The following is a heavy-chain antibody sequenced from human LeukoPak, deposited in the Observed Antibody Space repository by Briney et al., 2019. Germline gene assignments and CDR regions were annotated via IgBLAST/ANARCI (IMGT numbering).Heavy chain of an antibody. Sequence: GGSLRLSCAASGFTFSAYWMHWVRQVPGKGLVWVSRIRSDGSITNYADSVKGRFTISRDNVKNTVYLQMNNLRAEDTAVYYCARDHGMTPDFDYWGQGTLVTVSS. CDR1: GFTFSAYW. D-gene: IGHD1-1*01. CDR3: ARDHGMTPDFDY. V-gene: IGHV3-74*01. J-gene: IGHJ4*02. CDR2: IRSDGSIT.